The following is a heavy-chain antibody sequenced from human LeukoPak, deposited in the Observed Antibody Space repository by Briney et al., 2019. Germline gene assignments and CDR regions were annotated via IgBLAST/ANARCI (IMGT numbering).Heavy chain of an antibody. CDR2: ISHSGST. CDR1: GGSISNYY. CDR3: AGHHPRNTVDF. J-gene: IGHJ4*02. V-gene: IGHV4-59*08. D-gene: IGHD2/OR15-2a*01. Sequence: PSETLSLTCTVSGGSISNYYWSWIRQPPGKGLEWIGYISHSGSTNYTPSLKSRVTISLDTSKNQFSLKLSSVTAADTAVYYCAGHHPRNTVDFWGQGTLVTVSS.